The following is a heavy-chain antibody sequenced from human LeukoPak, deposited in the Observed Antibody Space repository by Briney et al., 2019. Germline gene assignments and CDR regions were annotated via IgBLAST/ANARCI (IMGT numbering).Heavy chain of an antibody. J-gene: IGHJ4*02. D-gene: IGHD3-22*01. V-gene: IGHV3-30*18. CDR1: GFTFSSYG. CDR3: AKDHYYYDSSGCYYCDY. Sequence: GGSQRLSCAASGFTFSSYGMHWVRQAPGKGLEWVAVISYDGNNRYYADSVKGRFTISRDNSKNTLYLQMNSLRAEDTAVYFCAKDHYYYDSSGCYYCDYWGEGSLASVSS. CDR2: ISYDGNNR.